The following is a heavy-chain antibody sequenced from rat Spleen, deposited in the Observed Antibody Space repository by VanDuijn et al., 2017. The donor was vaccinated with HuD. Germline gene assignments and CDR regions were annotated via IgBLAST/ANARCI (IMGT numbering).Heavy chain of an antibody. Sequence: EVQLVKSGGGLVQPGRSMKLSCAASGLSFSNYDMAWVRQAPTKGLEWVASISYDGTATYYRDSVKGRFTLSRDNAKSTLYLQMGSLRSEDTATYYCTRVDYPGIDHYFDYWGQGVMVTVSS. CDR3: TRVDYPGIDHYFDY. J-gene: IGHJ2*01. CDR1: GLSFSNYD. V-gene: IGHV5-25*01. CDR2: ISYDGTAT. D-gene: IGHD1-4*01.